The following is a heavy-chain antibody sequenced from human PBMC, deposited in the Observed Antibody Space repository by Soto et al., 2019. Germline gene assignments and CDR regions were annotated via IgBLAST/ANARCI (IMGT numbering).Heavy chain of an antibody. CDR1: GYTFSTFG. V-gene: IGHV1-18*01. J-gene: IGHJ4*02. D-gene: IGHD6-13*01. CDR2: INTDNGDT. Sequence: QVQLVQSGAEVKKPGASVRLSCKPSGYTFSTFGITWVRQAPGQGLEWMGWINTDNGDTNYAKNFQVRVTMTTDTSTNTEYMELRSLRYDDTGVYYCARVFTAAGTGEIDKWGQGTPVTVSS. CDR3: ARVFTAAGTGEIDK.